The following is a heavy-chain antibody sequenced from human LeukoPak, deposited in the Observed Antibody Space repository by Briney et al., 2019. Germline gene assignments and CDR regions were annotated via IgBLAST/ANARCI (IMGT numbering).Heavy chain of an antibody. D-gene: IGHD3-10*01. CDR3: ARSDSYGYNWFDL. Sequence: ASVKVSCKASGGTFSSYTISWVRQAPGQGREGMGRIIPIRDIANYAQKFQVRVTITGDKSTSTAYMELSSLRSDDTAMYYCARSDSYGYNWFDLWGQGTLATVSS. CDR2: IIPIRDIA. V-gene: IGHV1-69*02. CDR1: GGTFSSYT. J-gene: IGHJ5*02.